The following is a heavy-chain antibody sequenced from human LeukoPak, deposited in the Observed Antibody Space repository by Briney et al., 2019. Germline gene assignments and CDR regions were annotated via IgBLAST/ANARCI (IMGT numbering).Heavy chain of an antibody. J-gene: IGHJ4*02. CDR2: ISSRGSTK. CDR1: GFTFSSYE. V-gene: IGHV3-48*03. Sequence: GGSLRLSCAASGFTFSSYEMNWVRQAPGKGLEWVSCISSRGSTKYYADSVKGRFTISRDNAKNSLCLQMNSLRAEDTAVYYCARDDVDTAMVSFDYWGQGTLVTVSS. D-gene: IGHD5-18*01. CDR3: ARDDVDTAMVSFDY.